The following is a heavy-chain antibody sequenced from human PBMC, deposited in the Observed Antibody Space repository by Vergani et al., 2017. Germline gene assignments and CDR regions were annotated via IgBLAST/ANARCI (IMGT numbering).Heavy chain of an antibody. CDR1: GFSFRNAW. CDR2: IKSTFDRGTT. V-gene: IGHV3-15*07. D-gene: IGHD2-21*01. Sequence: EVQLVESGGGIVKPGGPLRLSCVASGFSFRNAWMNWVRRTPGKGLEWVGRIKSTFDRGTTDYAAAVKGRFTISRDDSKNTLFLQMNGLKTEDIGVYYCTTDPRYCGDSSCXWLRDHHYYGMDVWGQGTTVTVSS. CDR3: TTDPRYCGDSSCXWLRDHHYYGMDV. J-gene: IGHJ6*02.